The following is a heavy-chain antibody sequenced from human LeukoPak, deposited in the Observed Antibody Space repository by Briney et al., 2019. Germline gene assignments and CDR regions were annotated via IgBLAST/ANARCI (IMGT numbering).Heavy chain of an antibody. CDR2: ISWNSGSI. D-gene: IGHD3-10*01. V-gene: IGHV3-9*01. CDR3: AKAPYYGSGSYTYYFDY. J-gene: IGHJ4*02. CDR1: GFTFDDYA. Sequence: PGRSLRLSCAASGFTFDDYAMHWVRQAPGKGLEWVSGISWNSGSIGYADSVKGRFTISRDNAKNSLYLQMNSLRAEDTALYYCAKAPYYGSGSYTYYFDYWGQGTLVTVSS.